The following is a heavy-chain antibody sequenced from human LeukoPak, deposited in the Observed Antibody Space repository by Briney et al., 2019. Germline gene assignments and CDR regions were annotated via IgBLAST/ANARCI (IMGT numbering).Heavy chain of an antibody. D-gene: IGHD6-13*01. Sequence: GGSLRLSCAASGFTFSGSAMHWVRQASGKGLEWVGRIRSKANNYATVYAASVKGRFTISRDDSINTAYLQMNSLKTEDTAVYHCTRNSRDSSTSNEFDYWGQGTLVTVSS. V-gene: IGHV3-73*01. CDR2: IRSKANNYAT. CDR3: TRNSRDSSTSNEFDY. J-gene: IGHJ4*02. CDR1: GFTFSGSA.